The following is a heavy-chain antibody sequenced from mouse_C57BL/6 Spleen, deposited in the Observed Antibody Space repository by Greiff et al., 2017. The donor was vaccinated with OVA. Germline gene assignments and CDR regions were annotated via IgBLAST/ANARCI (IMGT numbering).Heavy chain of an antibody. CDR2: ISSGSSTI. Sequence: EVMLVESGGGLVKPGGSLKLSCAASGFTFSDYGMHWVRQAPEKGLEWVAYISSGSSTIYYADTVKGRFTISRDNAKNTLFLQMTSLRSEDTAMYYCARNNYYGSYYYAMDYWGQGTSVTVSS. CDR1: GFTFSDYG. D-gene: IGHD1-1*01. CDR3: ARNNYYGSYYYAMDY. J-gene: IGHJ4*01. V-gene: IGHV5-17*01.